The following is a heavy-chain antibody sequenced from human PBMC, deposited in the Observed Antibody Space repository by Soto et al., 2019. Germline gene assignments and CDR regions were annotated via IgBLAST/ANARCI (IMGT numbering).Heavy chain of an antibody. CDR3: ATDIVVADYFDY. J-gene: IGHJ4*02. D-gene: IGHD2-15*01. CDR1: GYTFTSYA. V-gene: IGHV1-3*01. Sequence: ASVKVSCKASGYTFTSYAMHWVRQAPGQRLEWMGWINAGNGNTKYSQKFQGRVTITRDTSASTAYMELSSLRSEDTAVYYCATDIVVADYFDYWGQGTLVTVPS. CDR2: INAGNGNT.